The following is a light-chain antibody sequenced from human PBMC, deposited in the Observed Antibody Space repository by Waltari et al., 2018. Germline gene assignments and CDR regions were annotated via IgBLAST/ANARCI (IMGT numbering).Light chain of an antibody. V-gene: IGLV2-23*02. CDR2: EVD. J-gene: IGLJ1*01. Sequence: QSALTQPASVSGSPGQSITISCTGTRSDIGSFNLVSWYQQHPGKAPKLLIYEVDKRRSGVYDRFSGSKSGNTASLTISGRQAEDETDYYCYSYAGASTYVFGTGTKVTVL. CDR1: RSDIGSFNL. CDR3: YSYAGASTYV.